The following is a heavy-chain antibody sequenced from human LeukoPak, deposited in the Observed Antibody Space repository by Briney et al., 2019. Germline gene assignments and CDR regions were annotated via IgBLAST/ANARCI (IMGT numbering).Heavy chain of an antibody. Sequence: ASVKVSCKASGYTFTGYYMHWVRQAPGQGLEWMGWINPNSGGTNYAQKFQGWVTMTRDTPIRTAYMELSRLRSDDTAVYYCARDWGSGRFDFDYWGQGTLVTVSS. CDR3: ARDWGSGRFDFDY. D-gene: IGHD1-26*01. V-gene: IGHV1-2*04. CDR1: GYTFTGYY. CDR2: INPNSGGT. J-gene: IGHJ4*02.